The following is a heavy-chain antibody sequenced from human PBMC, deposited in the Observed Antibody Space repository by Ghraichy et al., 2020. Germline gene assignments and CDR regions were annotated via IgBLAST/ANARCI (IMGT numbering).Heavy chain of an antibody. CDR3: ARDKREWESNWFDP. CDR1: GGSISSYY. D-gene: IGHD1-26*01. CDR2: IYTSGST. J-gene: IGHJ5*02. Sequence: GSLRLSCTVSGGSISSYYWSWIRQPAGKGLEWIGRIYTSGSTNYNPSLKSRVTMSVDTSKNQFSLRLSSVTAADTAVYYCARDKREWESNWFDPWGQGTLVSVSS. V-gene: IGHV4-4*07.